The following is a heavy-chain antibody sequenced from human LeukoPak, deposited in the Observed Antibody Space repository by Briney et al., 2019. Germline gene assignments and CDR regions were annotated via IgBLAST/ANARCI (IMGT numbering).Heavy chain of an antibody. V-gene: IGHV1-2*02. CDR1: GYTFSDFY. CDR2: INPNSGGT. CDR3: ARGYYYVSGSYRPIDY. D-gene: IGHD3-10*01. Sequence: ASVKVSCKAFGYTFSDFYVHWVRQAPGQGLEWMGWINPNSGGTNYAQKFLGRVTMTRDTSISTAYMELSRLRSDDTAVYYCARGYYYVSGSYRPIDYWGQGTLVTVSS. J-gene: IGHJ4*02.